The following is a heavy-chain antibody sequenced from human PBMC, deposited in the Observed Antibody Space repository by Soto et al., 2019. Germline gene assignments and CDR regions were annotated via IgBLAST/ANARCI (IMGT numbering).Heavy chain of an antibody. Sequence: PGESLKILRNGFGYNFPSYWNSWVRQMPGKGPEWMGRIDPSDSYTNYSPSFQGHVTISADKSINTAYLQWSSLKASDTAMYYCARLLNYYDSSGYPLDYYYYGMDVWGQGTTVTVSS. CDR3: ARLLNYYDSSGYPLDYYYYGMDV. CDR1: GYNFPSYW. D-gene: IGHD3-22*01. CDR2: IDPSDSYT. J-gene: IGHJ6*02. V-gene: IGHV5-10-1*01.